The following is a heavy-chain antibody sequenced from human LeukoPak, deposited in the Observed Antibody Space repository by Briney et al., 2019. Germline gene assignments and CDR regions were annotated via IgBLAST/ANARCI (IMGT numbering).Heavy chain of an antibody. D-gene: IGHD3-16*02. CDR3: ARDLLYDYIWGSYRYRVDAFDI. CDR2: IYTSGST. J-gene: IGHJ3*02. CDR1: GGSISSYY. V-gene: IGHV4-4*07. Sequence: PSETPSLTCTVSGGSISSYYWSWIRQPAGKGLEWIGRIYTSGSTNYNPSLKSRVTMSVDTSKNQFSLKLSSVTAADTAVYYCARDLLYDYIWGSYRYRVDAFDIWGQGTMVTVSS.